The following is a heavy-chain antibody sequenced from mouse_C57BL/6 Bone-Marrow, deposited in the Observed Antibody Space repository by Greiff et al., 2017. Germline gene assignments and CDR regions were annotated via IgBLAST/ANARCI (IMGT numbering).Heavy chain of an antibody. CDR1: GYTFTSYW. J-gene: IGHJ2*01. Sequence: QVQLKESGAELVKPGASVKLSCKASGYTFTSYWMHWVKQRPGQGLEWIGMIHPNSGSTNYNEKFKSKATLTVDKSSSTAYMQLSSLTSEDSAVYYCARERYYYGSSSYYFDYWGQGTTLTVSS. V-gene: IGHV1-64*01. CDR3: ARERYYYGSSSYYFDY. CDR2: IHPNSGST. D-gene: IGHD1-1*01.